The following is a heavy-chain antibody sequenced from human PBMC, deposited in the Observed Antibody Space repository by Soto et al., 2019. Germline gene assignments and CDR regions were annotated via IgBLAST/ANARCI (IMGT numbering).Heavy chain of an antibody. CDR3: AKDFSPYSSSGFDY. CDR1: GFTFSSYG. D-gene: IGHD6-13*01. Sequence: AGGSLRLSCAASGFTFSSYGMHWVRQAPGKGLEWVAVISYDGSNKYYADSVKGRFTISRDNSKNTLYLQMNSLRAEDTAVYYCAKDFSPYSSSGFDYWGQGTLVTVSS. CDR2: ISYDGSNK. V-gene: IGHV3-30*18. J-gene: IGHJ4*02.